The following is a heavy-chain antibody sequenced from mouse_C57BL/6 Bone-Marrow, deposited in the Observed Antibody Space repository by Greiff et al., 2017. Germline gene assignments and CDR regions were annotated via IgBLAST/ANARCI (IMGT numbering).Heavy chain of an antibody. D-gene: IGHD4-1*01. CDR3: AKLELVSFAY. CDR2: IYPGDGDT. J-gene: IGHJ3*01. CDR1: GYAFSSSW. Sequence: VQLQQSGPELVKPGASVKISCKASGYAFSSSWMNWVKQRSGKGLEWIGRIYPGDGDTNYNGKFKGNATLTADKSSSTAYMQLSSLTSEDSAVYFCAKLELVSFAYWGQGTLVTVSA. V-gene: IGHV1-82*01.